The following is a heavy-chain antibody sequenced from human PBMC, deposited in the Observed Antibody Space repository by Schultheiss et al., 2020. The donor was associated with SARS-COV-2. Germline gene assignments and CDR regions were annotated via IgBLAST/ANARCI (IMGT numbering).Heavy chain of an antibody. CDR3: ARVDLETALVGGLDV. V-gene: IGHV4-61*01. J-gene: IGHJ6*02. CDR1: GGSVSSGSYY. D-gene: IGHD5-18*01. CDR2: IYHSGGT. Sequence: SQTHSLTCSVSGGSVSSGSYYWSWIRQSPGRGLEWIGYIYHSGGTRYHPSLKSRVTISLDTSKNQFSLKLTSVIAADTAVYYCARVDLETALVGGLDVWGQGSTVTVSS.